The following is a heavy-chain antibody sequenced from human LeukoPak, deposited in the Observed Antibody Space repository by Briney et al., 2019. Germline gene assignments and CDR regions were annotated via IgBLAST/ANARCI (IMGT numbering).Heavy chain of an antibody. Sequence: GGSLRLSCAASGFTFSDYYMFWIRQTPGKGLEWVSYISSSGSTKYYADSVKGRFTISRDNAKNSLYLQMNSLRAEDTAVYYCARDGVLRHFDWLYYFDYWGQGTLVTVSS. V-gene: IGHV3-11*01. CDR2: ISSSGSTK. D-gene: IGHD3-9*01. CDR1: GFTFSDYY. J-gene: IGHJ4*02. CDR3: ARDGVLRHFDWLYYFDY.